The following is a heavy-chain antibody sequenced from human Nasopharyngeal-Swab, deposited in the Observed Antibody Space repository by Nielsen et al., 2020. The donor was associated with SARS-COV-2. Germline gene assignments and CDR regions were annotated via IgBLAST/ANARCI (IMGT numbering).Heavy chain of an antibody. CDR2: IDPRDSYI. CDR1: GYSFTNYW. CDR3: ARLISGSGSFDP. J-gene: IGHJ5*02. V-gene: IGHV5-10-1*01. D-gene: IGHD3-10*01. Sequence: GESLKISCKCSGYSFTNYWIFWVRQMPGKGLEWMGTIDPRDSYITYSPSFQGHVTISTDKSINTAYLQWSSLKASDTAMYYCARLISGSGSFDPWGQGTLVTVSS.